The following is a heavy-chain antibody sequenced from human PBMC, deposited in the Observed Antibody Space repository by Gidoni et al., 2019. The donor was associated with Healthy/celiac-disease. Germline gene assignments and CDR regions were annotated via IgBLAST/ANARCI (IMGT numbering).Heavy chain of an antibody. V-gene: IGHV1-2*02. J-gene: IGHJ4*02. CDR2: INPNSGGT. Sequence: QVQLLQSGAEVKKPGASVKVSCMASGYTFTCYYMHCVRQAPGQGLEWMGWINPNSGGTNYAQKFQGRVTMTRDTSISTAYMELSRLRSDDTAVYYCARDPAKLELPDYWGQGTLVTVS. CDR1: GYTFTCYY. CDR3: ARDPAKLELPDY. D-gene: IGHD1-7*01.